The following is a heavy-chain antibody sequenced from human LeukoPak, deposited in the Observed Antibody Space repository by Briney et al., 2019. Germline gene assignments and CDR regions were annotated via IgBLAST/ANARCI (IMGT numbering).Heavy chain of an antibody. CDR3: ARHTLVTSISTFNWFDP. Sequence: PSETLSLTCSVSSGSISRGDNHWGWIRRPPGKGLEWIGSLVYGGRTFYSPSLRRRVTMSVDTSKNQFSLRLNSVTAADTAIYYCARHTLVTSISTFNWFDPWGQGTLVTVSS. V-gene: IGHV4-39*01. CDR1: SGSISRGDNH. J-gene: IGHJ5*02. D-gene: IGHD2-21*02. CDR2: LVYGGRT.